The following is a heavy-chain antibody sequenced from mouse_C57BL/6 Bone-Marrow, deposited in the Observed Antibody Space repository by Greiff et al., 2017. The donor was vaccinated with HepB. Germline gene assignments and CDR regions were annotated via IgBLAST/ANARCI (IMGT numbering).Heavy chain of an antibody. CDR3: ARDGDGNGVYYAMDY. D-gene: IGHD2-3*01. V-gene: IGHV1-55*01. J-gene: IGHJ4*01. Sequence: VQRVESGAELVKPGASVKMSCKASGYTFTSYWITWVKQRPGQGLEWIGDIYPGSGSTNYNEKFKSKATLTVDTSSSTAYMQLSSLTSEDSAVYYCARDGDGNGVYYAMDYWGQGTSVTVSS. CDR2: IYPGSGST. CDR1: GYTFTSYW.